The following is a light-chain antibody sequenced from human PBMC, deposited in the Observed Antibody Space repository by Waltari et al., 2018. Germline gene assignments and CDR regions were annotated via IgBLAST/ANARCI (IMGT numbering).Light chain of an antibody. J-gene: IGLJ3*02. CDR3: STWDDNVRGWV. Sequence: QSVVTQPPSASAAPGQRVTISCSGGSSNIGRNYISWYQQFPGTTPRLLIFENNKRPSGVSDRFSGSKSGSSAPLAITGLQTGDEADYYCSTWDDNVRGWVFGGGTRLTV. CDR2: ENN. V-gene: IGLV1-51*02. CDR1: SSNIGRNY.